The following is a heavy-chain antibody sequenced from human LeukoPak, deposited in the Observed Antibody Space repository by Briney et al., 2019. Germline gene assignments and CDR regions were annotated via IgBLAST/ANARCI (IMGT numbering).Heavy chain of an antibody. V-gene: IGHV4-31*03. D-gene: IGHD2-2*01. CDR3: ARARQDIVVVPADNWFDP. CDR1: GGSISSGGYY. J-gene: IGHJ5*02. CDR2: IYYSGST. Sequence: PSETLSLTCTVSGGSISSGGYYWSWIRQHPGKGLEWIGYIYYSGSTYYNPSLKSRVTILVDTSKNQFSLKLSSVAAADTAVYYCARARQDIVVVPADNWFDPWGQGTLVTVSS.